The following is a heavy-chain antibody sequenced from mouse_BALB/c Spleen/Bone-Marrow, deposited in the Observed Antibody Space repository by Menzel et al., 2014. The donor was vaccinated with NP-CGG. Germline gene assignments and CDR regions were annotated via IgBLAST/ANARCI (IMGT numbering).Heavy chain of an antibody. Sequence: VQLQQSGAELVKPGASVKLSCTASGFNIKDTYMHWVKQRPEQGLEWIGRIDPANGNTKYDPKFQGKATITADTSSNTAYQQLSSLTSEDTAVYYCARWGITTGFAYWGQGTLVTVSA. CDR1: GFNIKDTY. V-gene: IGHV14-3*02. CDR2: IDPANGNT. D-gene: IGHD2-4*01. J-gene: IGHJ3*01. CDR3: ARWGITTGFAY.